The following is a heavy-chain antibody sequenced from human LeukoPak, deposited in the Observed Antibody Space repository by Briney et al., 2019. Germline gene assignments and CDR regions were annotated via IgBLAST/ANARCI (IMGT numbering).Heavy chain of an antibody. V-gene: IGHV3-7*03. D-gene: IGHD5-18*01. Sequence: GGSLRLSCVASGLTVGNHWMSWVRQAPGKGLEWVANIREERGQEYYVDSVKGRFTISKNSAKNSLYLQMNTLRVEDTAMYYCASLDTAKQPLANHWGQGTLVTVSS. CDR1: GLTVGNHW. J-gene: IGHJ5*02. CDR2: IREERGQE. CDR3: ASLDTAKQPLANH.